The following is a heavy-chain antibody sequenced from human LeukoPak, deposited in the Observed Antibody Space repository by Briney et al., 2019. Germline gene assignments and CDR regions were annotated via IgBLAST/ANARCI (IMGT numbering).Heavy chain of an antibody. CDR3: ANGLAASGNFLLRDYYYFIDV. CDR2: INGNGAAT. J-gene: IGHJ6*03. Sequence: GGSLRLSCVASGFTFNNYAMHWVRQAPGKGLEWVSTINGNGAATYYADSSRGRFLIPRDDSKSTVYLRMNKLRVEDSGLYYCANGLAASGNFLLRDYYYFIDVWGKGTTVIVS. V-gene: IGHV3-23*01. CDR1: GFTFNNYA. D-gene: IGHD1-26*01.